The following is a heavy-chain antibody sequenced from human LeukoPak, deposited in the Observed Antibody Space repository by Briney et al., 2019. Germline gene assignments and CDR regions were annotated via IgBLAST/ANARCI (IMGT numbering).Heavy chain of an antibody. Sequence: GASVKVSCKASGYTFTSYFIHWVRQAPGQGLEWVGIINPAGGSPSYAQRFQGRVTMTRDTSTSTVYMDLSSLRSEDSAVYYCARDWFGNYAGFDYRGQGTLVTVSS. CDR3: ARDWFGNYAGFDY. D-gene: IGHD1-7*01. CDR2: INPAGGSP. V-gene: IGHV1-46*01. CDR1: GYTFTSYF. J-gene: IGHJ4*02.